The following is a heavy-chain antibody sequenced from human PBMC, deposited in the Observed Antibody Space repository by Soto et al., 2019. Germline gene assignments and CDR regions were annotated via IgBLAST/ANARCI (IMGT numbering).Heavy chain of an antibody. CDR3: TSDTNHHSSGSGSISHS. CDR2: IKTKTEAMTK. V-gene: IGHV3-15*01. CDR1: GFTVSNSC. J-gene: IGHJ4*02. Sequence: PGGSLRLSCAASGFTVSNSCMIWVRRAPGKXLEWVGRIKTKTEAMTKDYAARVKGRLRISRDNSENMVYLQMNSLKTEDSGIYYCTSDTNHHSSGSGSISHSWGPGTLVTVSS. D-gene: IGHD3-10*01.